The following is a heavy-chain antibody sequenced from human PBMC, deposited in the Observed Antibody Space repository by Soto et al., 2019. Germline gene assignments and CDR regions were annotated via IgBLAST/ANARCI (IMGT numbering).Heavy chain of an antibody. J-gene: IGHJ5*02. CDR3: ARRILFDP. V-gene: IGHV4-59*01. Sequence: PSETLSLTCTVSGGSISSYYWSWIRQPPGKGLEWIGYIYYSGSTNYNPSLKSRVTISVDTSKNQFSLKLSSVTAADTAVYYCARRILFDPWGQGTLVTVSS. CDR2: IYYSGST. CDR1: GGSISSYY.